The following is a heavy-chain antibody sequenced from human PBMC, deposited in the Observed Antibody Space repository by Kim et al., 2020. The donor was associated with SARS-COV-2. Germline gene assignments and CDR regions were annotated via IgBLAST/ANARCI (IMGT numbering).Heavy chain of an antibody. D-gene: IGHD3-9*01. J-gene: IGHJ4*02. Sequence: KGRFTSARDNAKNSLYLQMNSLRAEDTAVYYCARDRHLLRYCDSYYYFDYWGQGTLVTVSS. V-gene: IGHV3-11*05. CDR3: ARDRHLLRYCDSYYYFDY.